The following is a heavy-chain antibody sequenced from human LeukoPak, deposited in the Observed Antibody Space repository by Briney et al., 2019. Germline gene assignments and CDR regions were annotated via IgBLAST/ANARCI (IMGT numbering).Heavy chain of an antibody. V-gene: IGHV3-7*03. D-gene: IGHD4-23*01. Sequence: GGSLRLSCVVSGLSISHYWMTWVRQAPGKGLEWVANINIGGSEKNYLDSVKGRFTISRDNAKNSLYLQMNNLRAEDTAVYFCARDYGGNPYWGQGTLATVSS. CDR1: GLSISHYW. CDR2: INIGGSEK. CDR3: ARDYGGNPY. J-gene: IGHJ4*02.